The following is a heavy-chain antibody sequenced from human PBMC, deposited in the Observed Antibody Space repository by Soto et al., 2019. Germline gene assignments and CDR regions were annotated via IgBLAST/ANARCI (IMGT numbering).Heavy chain of an antibody. Sequence: GGSLRLSCAASGFTFSSYGMHWVRQAPGKGLEWVAVISYDGSNKYYADSVKGRFTISRDNSKNTLYLQMNSLRAEDAAVYYWANRPAPFWSGYYFDYWGQGTLVTVSS. CDR3: ANRPAPFWSGYYFDY. V-gene: IGHV3-30*18. J-gene: IGHJ4*02. D-gene: IGHD3-3*01. CDR2: ISYDGSNK. CDR1: GFTFSSYG.